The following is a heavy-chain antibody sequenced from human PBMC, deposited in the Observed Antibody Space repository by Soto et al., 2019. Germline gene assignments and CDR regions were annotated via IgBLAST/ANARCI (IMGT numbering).Heavy chain of an antibody. J-gene: IGHJ4*02. V-gene: IGHV2-5*02. CDR1: GFQLSTSEGG. CDR3: AHKGPEDWPLDY. D-gene: IGHD3-9*01. CDR2: IYWDDSK. Sequence: SVLSLVIPTKTLSLPCTFSGFQLSTSEGGVGWSRQPPGKALEWPAVIYWDDSKHYSPSLRSRLTITKDTSKNQVVLTMTNMDPMDTGTHYCAHKGPEDWPLDYWGQGTLVTVSS.